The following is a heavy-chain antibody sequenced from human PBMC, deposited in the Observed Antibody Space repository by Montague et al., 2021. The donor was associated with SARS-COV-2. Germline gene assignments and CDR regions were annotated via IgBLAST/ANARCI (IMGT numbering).Heavy chain of an antibody. CDR1: GFSLSISGEA. D-gene: IGHD6-13*01. V-gene: IGHV2-5*02. Sequence: PALVKPTQTLTLTCTFSGFSLSISGEAVGWIRQPPGKALEWLALXYWDDDKRYSPSLKSRLTITKDTSKNQVVLTMTNMDPVDTATYYCAHRGGSSWTKPYFDYWGQGTLVTVSS. J-gene: IGHJ4*02. CDR2: XYWDDDK. CDR3: AHRGGSSWTKPYFDY.